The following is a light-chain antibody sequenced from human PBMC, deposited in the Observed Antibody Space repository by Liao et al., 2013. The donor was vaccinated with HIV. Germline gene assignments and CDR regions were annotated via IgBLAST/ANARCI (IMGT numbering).Light chain of an antibody. V-gene: IGLV3-1*01. CDR2: QNT. CDR3: QAWDRSADVV. Sequence: SYVLTQPPSVSVSPGQTASITCSGRTLGDKYVCWYQQRPGQSPVLVMYQNTKRPSGIPERFSGSNSGNTATLTISGTQAMDEADYFCQAWDRSADVVFGGGTKLTVL. J-gene: IGLJ2*01. CDR1: TLGDKY.